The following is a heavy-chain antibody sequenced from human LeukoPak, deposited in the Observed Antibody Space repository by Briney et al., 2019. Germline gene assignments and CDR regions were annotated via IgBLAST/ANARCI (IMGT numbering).Heavy chain of an antibody. CDR2: IKQDGGQI. V-gene: IGHV3-7*01. J-gene: IGHJ4*02. Sequence: GGSLRLSCAASEFSFSSYWMSWVRQAPGKGLEWVANIKQDGGQIYYLESVKGRFTVSRDNAKNSLYLQMKSLRAEDTAVYDCARLGARQMLEYWGQGTLVTVSS. CDR1: EFSFSSYW. CDR3: ARLGARQMLEY. D-gene: IGHD4-17*01.